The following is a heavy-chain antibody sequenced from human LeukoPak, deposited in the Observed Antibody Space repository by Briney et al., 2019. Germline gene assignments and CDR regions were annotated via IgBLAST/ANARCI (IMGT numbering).Heavy chain of an antibody. Sequence: SETLSLTCTVSGGSISSGGYYWSWIRQHPGKGLEWIGYIYYSGSTYYNPSLKSRVTISVDTSKNQFSLKLSSVTAADTAVYYCARGPYDILGDIDYWGQGTLVTVSS. J-gene: IGHJ4*02. CDR1: GGSISSGGYY. CDR3: ARGPYDILGDIDY. D-gene: IGHD3-9*01. V-gene: IGHV4-31*03. CDR2: IYYSGST.